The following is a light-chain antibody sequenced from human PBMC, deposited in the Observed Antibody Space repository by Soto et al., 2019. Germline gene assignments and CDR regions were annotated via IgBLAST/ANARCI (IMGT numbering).Light chain of an antibody. CDR1: QSVSNNY. Sequence: EVVLTQSPGTLSLSPGERATLSCRASQSVSNNYLAWYQQKPGHSPKLLIFGSSDRATDIPDRFSGSGSGTDFTLTISSLEPEDFAVYYCQQYGSSPPYTFGQGTKLEIK. CDR2: GSS. V-gene: IGKV3-20*01. J-gene: IGKJ2*01. CDR3: QQYGSSPPYT.